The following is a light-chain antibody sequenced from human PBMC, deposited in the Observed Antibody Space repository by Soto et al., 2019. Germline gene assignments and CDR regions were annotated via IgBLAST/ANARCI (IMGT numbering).Light chain of an antibody. J-gene: IGLJ3*02. CDR1: SSDVESYKL. Sequence: QSALTQPASVSGSPGQSITISCTGTSSDVESYKLVYWYQHHPGKAPKLMIYEVSKRTSGFFNRFYGYKSGNTAYLTISGLEDEDEADYYCCSYAGGSTGVFGGGTKLTVL. CDR2: EVS. CDR3: CSYAGGSTGV. V-gene: IGLV2-23*02.